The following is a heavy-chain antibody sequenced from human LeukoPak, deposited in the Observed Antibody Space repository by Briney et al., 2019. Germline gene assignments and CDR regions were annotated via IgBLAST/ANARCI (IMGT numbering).Heavy chain of an antibody. CDR1: GGSISSYY. CDR3: ARGSAEYSSSSAYYYYYYMDV. J-gene: IGHJ6*03. Sequence: SETLSLTCTVSGGSISSYYWSWIRQPPGKGLEWIGYTYYSGSTNYNPSLKSRVTISVDTSKNQFSLKLSSVTAADTAVYYCARGSAEYSSSSAYYYYYYMDVWGKGTTVTVSS. CDR2: TYYSGST. D-gene: IGHD6-6*01. V-gene: IGHV4-59*01.